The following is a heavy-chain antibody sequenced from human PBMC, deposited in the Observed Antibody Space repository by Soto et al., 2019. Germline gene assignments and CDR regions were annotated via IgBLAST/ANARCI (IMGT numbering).Heavy chain of an antibody. J-gene: IGHJ3*02. CDR1: GYTFTSYG. CDR3: ARGLVYYYDSSGYYQRPFDAFDI. D-gene: IGHD3-22*01. V-gene: IGHV1-18*01. Sequence: GPSVKVSCKASGYTFTSYGISWVRQAPGQGLEWRVWISAYNGNTNYAQKLQGRVTMTTDTSTSTAYMELRSLRSDDTAVYYCARGLVYYYDSSGYYQRPFDAFDIWGQGTMVTVS. CDR2: ISAYNGNT.